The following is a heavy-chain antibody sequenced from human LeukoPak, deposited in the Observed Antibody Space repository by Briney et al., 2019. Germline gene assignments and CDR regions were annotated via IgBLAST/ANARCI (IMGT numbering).Heavy chain of an antibody. CDR1: GGSFSGYY. CDR3: ARRRCSSTSCYAYGVVVNWFDP. J-gene: IGHJ5*02. V-gene: IGHV4-34*01. Sequence: PSETLSLTCAVYGGSFSGYYWSWIRQPPGKGLEWIGEINHSGSTNYNPSLKSRVTISVDTSKNQFSLKLSSVTAADTAVYYCARRRCSSTSCYAYGVVVNWFDPWGQGTLVTVSS. D-gene: IGHD2-2*01. CDR2: INHSGST.